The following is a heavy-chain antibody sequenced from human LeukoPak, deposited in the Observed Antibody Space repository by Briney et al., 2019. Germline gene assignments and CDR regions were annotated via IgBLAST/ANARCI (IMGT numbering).Heavy chain of an antibody. D-gene: IGHD2-2*01. Sequence: SVKVSCKTSGYSENFYGITWVRQVAGQGLEWMGGIIPIFGTANYAQKFQGRVTITADESTSTAYMELSSLRSEDTAVYYCARDGCSSTSCHYWFDPWGQGTLVTVSS. J-gene: IGHJ5*02. CDR2: IIPIFGTA. V-gene: IGHV1-69*13. CDR3: ARDGCSSTSCHYWFDP. CDR1: GYSENFYG.